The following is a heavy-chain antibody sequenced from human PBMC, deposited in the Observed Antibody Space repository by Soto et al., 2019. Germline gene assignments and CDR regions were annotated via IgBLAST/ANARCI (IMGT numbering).Heavy chain of an antibody. CDR1: GYTFTSYG. CDR3: ARYRSSSGWFDP. Sequence: QVQLVQSGAEVKKPGASVQVSCKASGYTFTSYGISWVRQAPGQGLEWMGWISAYNGNTNYAQKLQGRVTITTDTSTSTAYMELRSLRSGDTAVYYCARYRSSSGWFDPWGQGTLVTVSS. J-gene: IGHJ5*02. V-gene: IGHV1-18*01. D-gene: IGHD6-13*01. CDR2: ISAYNGNT.